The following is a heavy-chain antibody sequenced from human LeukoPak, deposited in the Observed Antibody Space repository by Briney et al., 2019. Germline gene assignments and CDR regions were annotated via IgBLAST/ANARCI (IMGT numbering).Heavy chain of an antibody. CDR3: AKDWGSGGWYNYFDP. D-gene: IGHD6-19*01. J-gene: IGHJ5*02. Sequence: PGGSLRLSCAVSGFTISSHGMHWVRPAPGKGPEWVAMIAYHGNTEYYGDSVKGRFTISRDNSKNTLYLQMDSLRAEDTAVYHCAKDWGSGGWYNYFDPWGQGTLVTVSS. V-gene: IGHV3-30*18. CDR1: GFTISSHG. CDR2: IAYHGNTE.